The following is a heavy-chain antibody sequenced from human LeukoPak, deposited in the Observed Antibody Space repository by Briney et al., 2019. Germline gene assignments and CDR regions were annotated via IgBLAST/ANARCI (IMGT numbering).Heavy chain of an antibody. V-gene: IGHV4-39*01. J-gene: IGHJ3*02. Sequence: PSETLSLTCTVSGGSISSSSYYWGWIRQPPGKGLEWIGSIYYSGSTYYNPSLKSRVTISVDTSKSQFSLKLSSVTAADTAVYYCARRGAIVVVPAAHDAFDIWGQGTMVTVSS. CDR3: ARRGAIVVVPAAHDAFDI. D-gene: IGHD2-2*01. CDR2: IYYSGST. CDR1: GGSISSSSYY.